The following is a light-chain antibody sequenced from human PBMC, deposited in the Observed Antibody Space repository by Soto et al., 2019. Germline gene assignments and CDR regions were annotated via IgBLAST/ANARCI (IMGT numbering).Light chain of an antibody. CDR3: QQYNHWPLT. Sequence: EIVMTQSPATLSVSPGERATLSCRASQSVGSSLAWYQQKPGQAPRLLIYGMSTRATGLPGRFSGSGFGTEFTLTISSLQSEDLAVYYCQQYNHWPLTFGGGTKVEIK. J-gene: IGKJ4*01. V-gene: IGKV3-15*01. CDR2: GMS. CDR1: QSVGSS.